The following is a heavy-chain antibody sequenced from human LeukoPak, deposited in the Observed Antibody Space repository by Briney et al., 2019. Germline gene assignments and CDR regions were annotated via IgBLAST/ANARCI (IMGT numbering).Heavy chain of an antibody. CDR2: IIPIFGTA. CDR3: ARGVQLWYFDY. V-gene: IGHV1-69*05. CDR1: GGTFISYA. J-gene: IGHJ4*02. D-gene: IGHD5-18*01. Sequence: GASVKVSCKASGGTFISYAISWVRQAPGQGLEWMGGIIPIFGTANYAQKFQGRVTITTDESTSTAYMELSSLRSEDTAVYYCARGVQLWYFDYWGQGTLVTVSS.